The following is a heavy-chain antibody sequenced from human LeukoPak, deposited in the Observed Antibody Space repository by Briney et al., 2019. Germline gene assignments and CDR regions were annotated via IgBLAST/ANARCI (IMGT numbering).Heavy chain of an antibody. V-gene: IGHV3-48*03. D-gene: IGHD3-22*01. Sequence: GSLRLSCVASGFTFSSYEMIWVRQAPGKGLEWVSYIGRSGSTIYYADSVKGRFTISRDNTKNSLYLQMNSLRAEDTAVYYCARDFPVSYDSSRRYFDLWGRGTLVTV. CDR2: IGRSGSTI. J-gene: IGHJ2*01. CDR3: ARDFPVSYDSSRRYFDL. CDR1: GFTFSSYE.